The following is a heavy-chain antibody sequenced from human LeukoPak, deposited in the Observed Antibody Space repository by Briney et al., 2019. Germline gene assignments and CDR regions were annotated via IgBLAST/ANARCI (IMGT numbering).Heavy chain of an antibody. Sequence: GGSLRLSCAASGFTFSNYEMHWVRQAPGKGLEWVSYISSSGSDIYYADSVKGRFTISRDNAKNSLYLQMNSLRAEDTALYYCAKADSTNIVVVPAEDAFDIWGQGTMVTVSS. V-gene: IGHV3-48*03. CDR2: ISSSGSDI. J-gene: IGHJ3*02. D-gene: IGHD2-2*01. CDR3: AKADSTNIVVVPAEDAFDI. CDR1: GFTFSNYE.